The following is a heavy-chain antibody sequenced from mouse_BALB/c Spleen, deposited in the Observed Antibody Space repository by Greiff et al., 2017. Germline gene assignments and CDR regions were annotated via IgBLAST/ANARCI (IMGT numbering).Heavy chain of an antibody. J-gene: IGHJ3*01. CDR2: ISNGGGST. D-gene: IGHD2-2*01. Sequence: EVKLVESGGGLVQPGGSLKLSCAASGFTFSSYTMSWVRQTPEKRLEWVAYISNGGGSTYYPDTVKGRFTISRDNAKNTLYLQMSSLKSEDTAMYYCARQDGYVRGAWFAYWGQGTLVTVSA. CDR3: ARQDGYVRGAWFAY. V-gene: IGHV5-12-2*01. CDR1: GFTFSSYT.